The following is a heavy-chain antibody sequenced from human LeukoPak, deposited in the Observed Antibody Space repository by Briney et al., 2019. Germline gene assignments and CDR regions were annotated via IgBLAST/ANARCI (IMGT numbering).Heavy chain of an antibody. CDR2: IYSSGST. D-gene: IGHD3-22*01. V-gene: IGHV4-59*12. J-gene: IGHJ3*02. Sequence: SETLSLTCTVSGGSISTYCWSWIRQPPGKGLEWIGYIYSSGSTNYNPSLKSRVTISIDPSRNQFSLNLSSVTAADTAVYYCARGRISSGLHDAFDIWGQGTMVTVSS. CDR1: GGSISTYC. CDR3: ARGRISSGLHDAFDI.